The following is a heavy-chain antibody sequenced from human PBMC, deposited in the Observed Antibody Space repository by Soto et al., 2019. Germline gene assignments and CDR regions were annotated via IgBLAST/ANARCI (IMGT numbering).Heavy chain of an antibody. V-gene: IGHV3-48*02. Sequence: GGSLRLSCAASGLTFSSYSMNWVRQAPGKGLEWVSYIGSTSSTIYYADSVKGRFTISRDNVKNSLYLQMNSLRDEDTAVYYCARGFWYSGSWGYFDYWGQGTLVTVSA. CDR1: GLTFSSYS. J-gene: IGHJ4*02. CDR2: IGSTSSTI. D-gene: IGHD6-13*01. CDR3: ARGFWYSGSWGYFDY.